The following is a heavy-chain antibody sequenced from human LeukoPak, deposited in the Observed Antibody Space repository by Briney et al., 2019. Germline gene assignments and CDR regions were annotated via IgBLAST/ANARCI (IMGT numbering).Heavy chain of an antibody. CDR1: GFTFSNYM. CDR2: IKSDGITI. CDR3: LRDLNWSLDQ. V-gene: IGHV3-74*01. D-gene: IGHD1-20*01. J-gene: IGHJ4*02. Sequence: GGSLRLSCAASGFTFSNYMMHWVRQAPGKGLVWVSRIKSDGITITYADTVKGRFTISRDNAKNTLYLQMNSLRAEDTAVYYCLRDLNWSLDQWGQGTLVTVS.